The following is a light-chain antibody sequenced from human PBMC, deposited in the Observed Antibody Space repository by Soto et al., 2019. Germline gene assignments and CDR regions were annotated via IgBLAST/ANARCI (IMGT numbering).Light chain of an antibody. CDR3: CSYAGSYYV. V-gene: IGLV2-11*01. J-gene: IGLJ1*01. Sequence: SVLTQPRSVSGCPGQSVTISCTGTSSDVGGYNYVSWYQQHPGKAPKLMIYDVSKRPSGVPDRFSGSKSGNTASLTISGLQAEDEADYYCCSYAGSYYVFGTGTKLTVL. CDR2: DVS. CDR1: SSDVGGYNY.